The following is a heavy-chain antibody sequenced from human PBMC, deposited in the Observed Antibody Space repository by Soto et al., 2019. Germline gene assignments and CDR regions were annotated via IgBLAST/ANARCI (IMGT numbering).Heavy chain of an antibody. J-gene: IGHJ6*02. CDR3: AKQGEVVLRYLDCLIRDYGRDV. V-gene: IGHV4-39*01. CDR2: IYYSGST. CDR1: GGSISSSSYY. Sequence: SETLSLTCTVSGGSISSSSYYWGWIRQPPGKGLEWIGSIYYSGSTYYNPSLKSRVTISVDTSKNQFSLKLSSVTAADTAVYYCAKQGEVVLRYLDCLIRDYGRDVGGQGTTVTV. D-gene: IGHD3-9*01.